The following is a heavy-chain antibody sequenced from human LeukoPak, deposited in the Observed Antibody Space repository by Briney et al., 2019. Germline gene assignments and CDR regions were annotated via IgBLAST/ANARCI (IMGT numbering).Heavy chain of an antibody. CDR1: GYTLTELS. V-gene: IGHV1-24*01. D-gene: IGHD6-13*01. CDR3: ATVRGGWGSSWGDY. Sequence: ASVKVSCKVSGYTLTELSMHWVRQAPGKGLEWMGGFDPEDGETIYARKFQGRVTMTEDTSTDTAYMELSSLRSEDTAVYYCATVRGGWGSSWGDYWGQGTLVTVSS. CDR2: FDPEDGET. J-gene: IGHJ4*02.